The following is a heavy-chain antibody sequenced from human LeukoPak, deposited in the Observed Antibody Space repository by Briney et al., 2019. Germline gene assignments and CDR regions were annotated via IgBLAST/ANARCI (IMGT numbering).Heavy chain of an antibody. V-gene: IGHV3-74*01. D-gene: IGHD5-12*01. CDR1: GFTFSTYW. CDR2: IKTDGSST. Sequence: GWSLRLSCAASGFTFSTYWMHWVRQAPGKGLAWVSHIKTDGSSTTYADSVKGRFTISRDNAQNTLYLQMNSLRAEDTAVYYCARDRGYTQDYWGQGTLVTVSS. J-gene: IGHJ4*02. CDR3: ARDRGYTQDY.